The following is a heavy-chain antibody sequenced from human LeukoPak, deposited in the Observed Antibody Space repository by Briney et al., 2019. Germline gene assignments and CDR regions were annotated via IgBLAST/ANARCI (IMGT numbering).Heavy chain of an antibody. Sequence: GSLRLSCAASGFTLSTSWMTWVRQAPGKGLEWVTNINRDGSQIDCMDSVKGRFTISRDSANNALYLQMNSLRGEDTAVYYCARGGLTAGFDYWGQGTLVTVSS. CDR2: INRDGSQI. CDR1: GFTLSTSW. V-gene: IGHV3-7*01. J-gene: IGHJ4*02. CDR3: ARGGLTAGFDY.